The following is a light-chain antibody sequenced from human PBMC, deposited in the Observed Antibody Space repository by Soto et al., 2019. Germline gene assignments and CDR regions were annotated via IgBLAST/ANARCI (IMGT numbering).Light chain of an antibody. CDR2: WAS. CDR1: QSVLYSSNNKNY. CDR3: QQYYSTPISYT. Sequence: DIVMTLSPDSLAVSLGERATINCKSSQSVLYSSNNKNYLAWYQQKPGQPPKLLIYWASTRESGVPDRFSGSGSGTDFTLTISSLQAEDVAVYYCQQYYSTPISYTFGQGTKLEIK. J-gene: IGKJ2*01. V-gene: IGKV4-1*01.